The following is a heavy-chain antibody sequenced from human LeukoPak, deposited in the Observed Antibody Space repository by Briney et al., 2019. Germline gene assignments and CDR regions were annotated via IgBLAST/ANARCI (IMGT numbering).Heavy chain of an antibody. V-gene: IGHV3-23*01. D-gene: IGHD2-21*02. Sequence: LGGSLRLSCAASEFTLSSYAMSWVRQAPGKGLEWVSAISGSGGSTYYADSVKGRFTISRDNSKNTLYLQMNSLRAEDTAVYYCAKAAVTAIRGYAFDIWGQGTVVTVSS. CDR1: EFTLSSYA. J-gene: IGHJ3*02. CDR2: ISGSGGST. CDR3: AKAAVTAIRGYAFDI.